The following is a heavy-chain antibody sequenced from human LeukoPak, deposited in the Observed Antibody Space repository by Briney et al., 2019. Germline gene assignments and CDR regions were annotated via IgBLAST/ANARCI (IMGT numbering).Heavy chain of an antibody. CDR1: GGSISNYY. Sequence: KASETLSLTCTVSGGSISNYYWSWIRQPPGKGLEWLGYIYYSGSTNYNPSLKSRVTISVDTSKNQFSLKLSSVTAADTAVYYCAREDSSGYYQPWGQGTLVTVSS. V-gene: IGHV4-59*01. CDR3: AREDSSGYYQP. CDR2: IYYSGST. J-gene: IGHJ5*02. D-gene: IGHD3-22*01.